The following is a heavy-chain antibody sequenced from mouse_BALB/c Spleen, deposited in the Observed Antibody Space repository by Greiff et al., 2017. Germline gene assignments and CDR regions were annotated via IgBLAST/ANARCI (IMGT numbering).Heavy chain of an antibody. CDR1: GFTFSSYA. CDR3: ARQEGFDY. J-gene: IGHJ2*01. CDR2: ISSGGSYT. V-gene: IGHV5-9-3*01. Sequence: EVQLVESGGGLVKPGGSLKLSCAASGFTFSSYAMSWVRQTPEKRLEWVATISSGGSYTYYPDSVKGRFTISRDNAKNTLYLQMSSLRSEDTAMYYCARQEGFDYWGQGTTLTVSS.